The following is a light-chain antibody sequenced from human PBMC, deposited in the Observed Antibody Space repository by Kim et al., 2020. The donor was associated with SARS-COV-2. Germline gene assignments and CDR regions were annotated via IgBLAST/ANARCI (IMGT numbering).Light chain of an antibody. Sequence: QRVTISCTGSSSNIGAGYDVHWYQHLPRTAPKLLIYGDNNRPSGVPDRFSGSKSGTSASLAITGLHAEDEADYYCQSYDSSLSAYVFGTGTKVTVL. CDR3: QSYDSSLSAYV. CDR2: GDN. CDR1: SSNIGAGYD. J-gene: IGLJ1*01. V-gene: IGLV1-40*01.